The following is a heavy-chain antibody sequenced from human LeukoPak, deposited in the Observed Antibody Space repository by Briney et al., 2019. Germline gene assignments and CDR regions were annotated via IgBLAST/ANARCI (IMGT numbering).Heavy chain of an antibody. J-gene: IGHJ4*02. V-gene: IGHV4-39*01. D-gene: IGHD3-10*01. CDR1: GGSISSSSHY. Sequence: SETLSLTCTVSGGSISSSSHYWGWIRQPPGKGLEWIGSIYYSGTTYYNPSLKSRVTISVDTSTNQFSLKLSSVTAADTAMYYCARRVDYGSGSYYQIDYWGQGTLVAVSS. CDR2: IYYSGTT. CDR3: ARRVDYGSGSYYQIDY.